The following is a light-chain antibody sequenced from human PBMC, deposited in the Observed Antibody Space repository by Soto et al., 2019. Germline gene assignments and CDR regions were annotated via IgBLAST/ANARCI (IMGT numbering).Light chain of an antibody. CDR3: QQYNSWPLT. Sequence: EIVLTQSPGTLSLSPGERATLSCWASQSVSSNLAWYQQRTGQAPRLLIYDVSTRATGIPTRFSGSGSGTEFTLTISSLQSEDFAAYYCQQYNSWPLTFGGGTKVDI. V-gene: IGKV3D-15*01. CDR1: QSVSSN. J-gene: IGKJ4*01. CDR2: DVS.